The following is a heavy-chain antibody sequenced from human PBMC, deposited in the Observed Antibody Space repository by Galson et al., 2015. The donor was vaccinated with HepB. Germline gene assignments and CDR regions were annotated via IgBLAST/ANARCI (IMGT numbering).Heavy chain of an antibody. Sequence: SVKVSCKASGYTFTSYDINWVRQATGQGLEWMGWMNPNSGNTGYAQKFQGRVTMTRNTSISTAYMELSSLRSEDTAVYYCARCPYYYDSRGDGMDVWGQGTTVTVSS. J-gene: IGHJ6*02. CDR3: ARCPYYYDSRGDGMDV. D-gene: IGHD3-22*01. V-gene: IGHV1-8*01. CDR2: MNPNSGNT. CDR1: GYTFTSYD.